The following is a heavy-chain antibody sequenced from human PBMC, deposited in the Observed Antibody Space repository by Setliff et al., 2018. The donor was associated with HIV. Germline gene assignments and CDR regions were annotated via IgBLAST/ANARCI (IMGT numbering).Heavy chain of an antibody. D-gene: IGHD2-2*01. CDR2: LDYIGST. J-gene: IGHJ6*03. CDR1: GGSISSRDYF. Sequence: PSETLSLTCTVSGGSISSRDYFWGWLRQPPGRGLEWIGSLDYIGSTYYNPSLNSRVTISVVTSKNQFSLKLSSVTAADTAVYYRARHVDCSTTSCYARPYYFYYMDVWGKGTTVTVSS. CDR3: ARHVDCSTTSCYARPYYFYYMDV. V-gene: IGHV4-39*01.